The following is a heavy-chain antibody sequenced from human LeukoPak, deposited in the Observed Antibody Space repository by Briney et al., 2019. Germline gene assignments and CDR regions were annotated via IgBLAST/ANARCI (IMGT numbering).Heavy chain of an antibody. CDR1: GGSFSGYY. D-gene: IGHD3-22*01. V-gene: IGHV4-34*01. CDR2: INHSGST. J-gene: IGHJ4*02. Sequence: SETLSLTCAVYGGSFSGYYWSWIRQPPGKGLEWIGEINHSGSTNYNPSLTSRVTISVDTSKNQFSLKLSSVTAADTAVYYCARGRNYYDSSGYSDYWGQGTLVTVSP. CDR3: ARGRNYYDSSGYSDY.